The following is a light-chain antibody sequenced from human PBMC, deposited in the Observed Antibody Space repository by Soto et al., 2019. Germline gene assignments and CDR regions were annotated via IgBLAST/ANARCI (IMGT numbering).Light chain of an antibody. CDR1: SGHNNYA. CDR2: VNSDGSH. Sequence: QPVLTQSPSASASLGASVKLTCTLSSGHNNYAIAWHQQQPEKGPRYLMKVNSDGSHSKGDGIPDRFSGSSSGAERYLTISSLQSEDEADYYCQTWGTGVQVVFGGGTQLTVL. V-gene: IGLV4-69*01. CDR3: QTWGTGVQVV. J-gene: IGLJ2*01.